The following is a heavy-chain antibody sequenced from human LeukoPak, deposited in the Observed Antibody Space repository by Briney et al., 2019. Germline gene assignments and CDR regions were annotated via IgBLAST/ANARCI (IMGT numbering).Heavy chain of an antibody. D-gene: IGHD6-13*01. CDR1: GFTFSSCV. Sequence: GGSLRLSCAASGFTFSSCVMHWVRQAPGKGLEWVASISYDGSNKHFADSVEGRFTISRDNSKKTLYLQMNSLRPEDTAVYYCASEYTSNWYVYWGQGTLVTVSS. V-gene: IGHV3-30*04. CDR3: ASEYTSNWYVY. J-gene: IGHJ5*01. CDR2: ISYDGSNK.